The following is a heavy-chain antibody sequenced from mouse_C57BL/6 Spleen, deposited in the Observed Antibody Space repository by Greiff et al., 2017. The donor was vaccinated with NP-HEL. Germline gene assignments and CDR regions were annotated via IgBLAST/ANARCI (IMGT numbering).Heavy chain of an antibody. J-gene: IGHJ2*01. CDR3: ARIDGYDENYYFDD. CDR1: GFSLSTFGMG. CDR2: IWWDDDK. V-gene: IGHV8-8*01. D-gene: IGHD2-2*01. Sequence: QVTLKESGPGILQPSQTLRLTCSFSGFSLSTFGMGVGWIRQPSGKGLEWLAHIWWDDDKYYNPALKSRLTISKDTSKNQVILKIANVDTADTATYYCARIDGYDENYYFDDWGQGTTLTVSS.